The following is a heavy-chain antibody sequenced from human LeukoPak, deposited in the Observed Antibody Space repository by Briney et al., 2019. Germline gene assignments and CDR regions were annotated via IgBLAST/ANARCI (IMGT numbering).Heavy chain of an antibody. CDR3: ARSDYYVSSGYI. Sequence: SHTLSPTCTLAGGSVSSGSYYWSCIRQPAGKGLEWIGRIYTSGSTNYKPSVKIRVTISVDTSKNQFTLKLSAVTAADTAVYYGARSDYYVSSGYIGGRGNRITVTA. J-gene: IGHJ4*02. CDR2: IYTSGST. V-gene: IGHV4-61*02. CDR1: GGSVSSGSYY. D-gene: IGHD3-22*01.